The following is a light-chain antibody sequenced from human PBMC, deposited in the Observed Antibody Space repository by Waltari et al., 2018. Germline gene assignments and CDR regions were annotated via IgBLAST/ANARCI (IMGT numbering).Light chain of an antibody. Sequence: IVLTQSPATLSLSPGETATLSCSASQSVGTFLAWYPQKPGQAPRLLIYDAYNRAAGIPARCRGSGSGTDFTLTISSLEAEDFAVYYCQQRANWTPHSFGQGAKLEIK. J-gene: IGKJ2*01. V-gene: IGKV3-11*01. CDR3: QQRANWTPHS. CDR1: QSVGTF. CDR2: DAY.